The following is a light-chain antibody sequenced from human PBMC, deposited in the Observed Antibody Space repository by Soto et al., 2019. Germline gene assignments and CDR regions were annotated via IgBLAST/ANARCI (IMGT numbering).Light chain of an antibody. V-gene: IGLV4-69*01. CDR1: SGHRTYA. J-gene: IGLJ2*01. CDR3: QTWGTGLLV. CDR2: LNSDGRH. Sequence: QLVLTQSPSASASLGASVKLTCTLSSGHRTYAIAWHQQQPEKGPRYLMNLNSDGRHTKGDGIPDRFSGSSSGTERYLTISSLQSEDEADYYCQTWGTGLLVFGGGPKLTVL.